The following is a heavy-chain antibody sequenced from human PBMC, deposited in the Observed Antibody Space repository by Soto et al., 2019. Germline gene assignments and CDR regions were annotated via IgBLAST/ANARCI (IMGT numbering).Heavy chain of an antibody. CDR3: ARGDSASSGGSATFDY. V-gene: IGHV3-9*01. CDR1: GFTFDDYA. J-gene: IGHJ4*02. Sequence: GGSLRLSCAASGFTFDDYAMHWVRQAPGKGLEWVSGINWNSGSIGYADSVKGRFTISRDNAKTSLYLQMNSLRAEDTALYYCARGDSASSGGSATFDYWGLGTLVTVSS. CDR2: INWNSGSI. D-gene: IGHD2-15*01.